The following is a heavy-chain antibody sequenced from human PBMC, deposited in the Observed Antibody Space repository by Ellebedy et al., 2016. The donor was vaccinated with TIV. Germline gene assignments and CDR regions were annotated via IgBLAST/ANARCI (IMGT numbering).Heavy chain of an antibody. CDR3: ARDDRGYSYGTSFDY. D-gene: IGHD5-18*01. V-gene: IGHV4-59*12. J-gene: IGHJ4*02. CDR1: GGSISSYY. Sequence: SETLSLTCTVSGGSISSYYWSWIRQPPGKGLEWIGYIYHSGSTNYNPSLKSRVTISVDTSKNQFSLKLSSVTAADTAVYYCARDDRGYSYGTSFDYWGQGTLVTVSS. CDR2: IYHSGST.